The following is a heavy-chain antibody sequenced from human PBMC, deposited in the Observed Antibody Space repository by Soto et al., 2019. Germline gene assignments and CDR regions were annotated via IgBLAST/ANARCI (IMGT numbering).Heavy chain of an antibody. CDR1: GGSFLSYA. D-gene: IGHD5-18*01. CDR3: ARDGSTVETAMVSQSFYGMDV. Sequence: QFKLVQPGVEVRKPGSSVKVSSKVSGGSFLSYAFSWVRQAPGQGFEWGGGFVPMFVRENHAQRFQGRVTITADESTSTVHRELTRLRSEDTAVYYCARDGSTVETAMVSQSFYGMDVWGLGTTVTVSS. V-gene: IGHV1-69*12. CDR2: FVPMFVRE. J-gene: IGHJ6*02.